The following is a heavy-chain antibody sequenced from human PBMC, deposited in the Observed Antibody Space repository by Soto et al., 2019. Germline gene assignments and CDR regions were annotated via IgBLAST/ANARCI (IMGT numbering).Heavy chain of an antibody. D-gene: IGHD3-3*01. Sequence: EVQLVESGGGLIQPGGSLRLSCAASGFTVSSNYMSWVRQAPGKGLEWVSVIYSGGSTYYADSVKGRFTISRDNSKNTLYLQTNSLRAEDTAVYYCARVGHYDSWSGYYSGMDVWGQGTTVTVSS. CDR2: IYSGGST. V-gene: IGHV3-53*01. CDR3: ARVGHYDSWSGYYSGMDV. J-gene: IGHJ6*02. CDR1: GFTVSSNY.